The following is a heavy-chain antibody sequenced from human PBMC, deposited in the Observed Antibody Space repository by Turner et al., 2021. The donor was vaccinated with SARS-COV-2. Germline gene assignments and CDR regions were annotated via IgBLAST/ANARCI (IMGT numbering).Heavy chain of an antibody. CDR3: ARDHYYDSSGYTLDAFDI. J-gene: IGHJ3*02. V-gene: IGHV3-30*03. Sequence: QVQLVQSGGGVVQPGRSLRLSCAASGFTFSSYGMHWVRQAPGKGLAWVALISYDGSNKYYADSVKGRFTISRDNSKNTLYLQMNSLRAEDTAVYYCARDHYYDSSGYTLDAFDIWGQGTMVTISS. D-gene: IGHD3-22*01. CDR1: GFTFSSYG. CDR2: ISYDGSNK.